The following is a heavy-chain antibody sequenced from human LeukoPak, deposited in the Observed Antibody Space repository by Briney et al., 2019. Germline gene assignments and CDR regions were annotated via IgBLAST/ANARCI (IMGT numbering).Heavy chain of an antibody. V-gene: IGHV3-7*01. Sequence: GGSLRLSCAVSGLTFSSYWMNWVRQAPGKGLEWVASINQDGGEKYYVDSVKDRFTISRVNAKNSLYLQMSSLRVDDTAVYCVREGPPQGRPWSGWYPFDFWGQGILVTVSS. CDR3: VREGPPQGRPWSGWYPFDF. D-gene: IGHD3-3*01. CDR1: GLTFSSYW. CDR2: INQDGGEK. J-gene: IGHJ4*02.